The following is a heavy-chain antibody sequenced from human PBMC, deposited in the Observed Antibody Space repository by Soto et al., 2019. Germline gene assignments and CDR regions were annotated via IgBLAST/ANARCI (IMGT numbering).Heavy chain of an antibody. CDR1: GLTISNAW. CDR2: IKTNTEGGTT. CDR3: TTGSVEGV. Sequence: EVQLVESGGGFIYPGGSLRLSCAASGLTISNAWMNWVRQAPGKGLEWVGRIKTNTEGGTTDYAAAVKGRFTVSRDDSKNTLYLQMNRLKTEDTAVYYCTTGSVEGVWRQGTTVNVS. V-gene: IGHV3-15*07. J-gene: IGHJ6*02. D-gene: IGHD2-15*01.